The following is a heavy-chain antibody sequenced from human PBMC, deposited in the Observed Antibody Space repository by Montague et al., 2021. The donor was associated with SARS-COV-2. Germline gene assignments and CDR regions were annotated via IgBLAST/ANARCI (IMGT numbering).Heavy chain of an antibody. CDR2: VYYRGRT. D-gene: IGHD5-12*01. Sequence: SETLSLTCTVPSRTMSRSRDAYGWISQSPSRRQQWIGSVYYRGRTFYNPSLKSRVTISVDTSKNQFSLRVSGVTAEDTTVYFCARHGDSDYEPDGFHIWGQGTRVTVSS. CDR3: ARHGDSDYEPDGFHI. J-gene: IGHJ3*02. V-gene: IGHV4-39*01. CDR1: SRTMSRSRDA.